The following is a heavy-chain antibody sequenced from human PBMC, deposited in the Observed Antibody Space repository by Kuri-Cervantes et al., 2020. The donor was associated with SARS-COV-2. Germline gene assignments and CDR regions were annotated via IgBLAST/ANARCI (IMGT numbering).Heavy chain of an antibody. CDR2: IIPIFGTA. CDR1: GGAFSSYT. Sequence: SVKVSCKASGGAFSSYTISWVRQAPGQGLEWMGGIIPIFGTANYAQKFQGRVTITADKSTSTAYMELSSLRSEDTAVYYCATSPPIVGASNWFDPWGQGTLVTVSS. V-gene: IGHV1-69*06. D-gene: IGHD1-26*01. CDR3: ATSPPIVGASNWFDP. J-gene: IGHJ5*02.